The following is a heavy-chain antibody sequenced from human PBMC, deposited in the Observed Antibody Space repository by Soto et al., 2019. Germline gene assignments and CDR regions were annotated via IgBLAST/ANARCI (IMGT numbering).Heavy chain of an antibody. J-gene: IGHJ6*02. CDR3: ARGGYYGKTWGKLSHYGLDV. V-gene: IGHV1-18*01. CDR1: GYTFIRYG. Sequence: QVQLVQSAAEVKKPGASVKVSCKASGYTFIRYGITWVRQAPGQGLEWMGWISPYNDYTIYAQKVQGRVTMTTDTFTRTVYMEMRSLKPDETAVYYCARGGYYGKTWGKLSHYGLDVWGQGTPVTVSS. D-gene: IGHD3-16*01. CDR2: ISPYNDYT.